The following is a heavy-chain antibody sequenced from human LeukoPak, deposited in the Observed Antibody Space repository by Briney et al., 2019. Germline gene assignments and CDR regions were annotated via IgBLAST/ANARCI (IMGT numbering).Heavy chain of an antibody. CDR3: ARVIGSSWGYYYYYMDV. J-gene: IGHJ6*03. CDR2: MNPNSGNT. Sequence: GASVKVSCKASGYTFTSYDINWVRQATGQGLVWMGWMNPNSGNTGYAHKFQGRVTMTRNTSISTAYMELSSLRSEDTAVYYCARVIGSSWGYYYYYMDVWGKGTTVTISS. D-gene: IGHD6-13*01. V-gene: IGHV1-8*01. CDR1: GYTFTSYD.